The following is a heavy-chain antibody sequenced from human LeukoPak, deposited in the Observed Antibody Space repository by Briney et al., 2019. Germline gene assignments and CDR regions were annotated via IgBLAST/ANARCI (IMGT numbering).Heavy chain of an antibody. CDR3: AKDRRFLDPTRPWYAYGSGSYYYGMDV. D-gene: IGHD3-10*01. CDR1: GFIFSSYA. CDR2: IKQDGSEK. Sequence: PGGSLRLSCAASGFIFSSYAMHWVRQAPGKGLEWVANIKQDGSEKYYVDSVKGRFTISRDNAKNSLYLQMNSLRAEDTAVYYCAKDRRFLDPTRPWYAYGSGSYYYGMDVWGQGTTVTVSS. V-gene: IGHV3-7*01. J-gene: IGHJ6*02.